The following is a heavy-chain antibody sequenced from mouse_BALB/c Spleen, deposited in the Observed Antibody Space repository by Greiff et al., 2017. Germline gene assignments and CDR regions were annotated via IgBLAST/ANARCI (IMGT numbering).Heavy chain of an antibody. V-gene: IGHV5-6*01. CDR3: ARQYRYGGSYYAMDY. J-gene: IGHJ4*01. Sequence: EVQRVESGGDLVKPGGSLKLSCAASGFTFSSYGMSWVRQTPDKRLEWVATISSGGSYTYYPDSVKGRFTISRDNAKNTLYLQMSSLKSEDTAMYYCARQYRYGGSYYAMDYWGQGTSVTVSS. CDR1: GFTFSSYG. CDR2: ISSGGSYT. D-gene: IGHD2-14*01.